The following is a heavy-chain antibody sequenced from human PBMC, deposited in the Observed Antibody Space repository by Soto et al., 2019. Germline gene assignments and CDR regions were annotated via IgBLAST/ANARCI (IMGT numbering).Heavy chain of an antibody. Sequence: QVQLQLRGAGLLKPSETLSLTCTVYGGSVSGYYWSWIRQPPGKGLEWIGAARYSGSTNYNPSLKSRVTISVDRSKNQFTPKLKSVTAADADVYYCARGGYGGSSGLGRLDYWGQGTLGSVSS. J-gene: IGHJ4*02. CDR1: GGSVSGYY. CDR2: ARYSGST. D-gene: IGHD2-15*01. CDR3: ARGGYGGSSGLGRLDY. V-gene: IGHV4-34*01.